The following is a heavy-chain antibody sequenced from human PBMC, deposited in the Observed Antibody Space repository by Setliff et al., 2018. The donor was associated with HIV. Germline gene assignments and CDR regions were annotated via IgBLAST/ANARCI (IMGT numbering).Heavy chain of an antibody. CDR3: ARVIKSALLN. CDR1: GGPVSPFS. J-gene: IGHJ4*02. Sequence: LSLTCSVSGGPVSPFSWTWVRQSPGKGLEWIGYLYISGNTDYNPSLRGRVTISRDTSKNEFSLTLSSVTAADAGVYFCARVIKSALLNWGRGTMVTVSS. V-gene: IGHV4-59*02. CDR2: LYISGNT.